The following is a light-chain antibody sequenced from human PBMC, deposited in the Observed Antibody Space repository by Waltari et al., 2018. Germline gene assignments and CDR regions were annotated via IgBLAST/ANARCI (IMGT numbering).Light chain of an antibody. V-gene: IGLV2-8*01. Sequence: QSALTQPPSASGSPGQSVTISCPGTSSDVGGYNYVSWYQQHPGKAPKPMSYEVSKRPSGVPDRFSGSKSGNTASLTVSGLQAEDEADYYCSSYAGSNNIFGGGTKLTVL. J-gene: IGLJ2*01. CDR3: SSYAGSNNI. CDR2: EVS. CDR1: SSDVGGYNY.